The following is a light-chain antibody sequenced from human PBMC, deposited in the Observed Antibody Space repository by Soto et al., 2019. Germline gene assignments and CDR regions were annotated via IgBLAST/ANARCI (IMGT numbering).Light chain of an antibody. CDR3: QQRSNWPPGWT. Sequence: EIVLTQSPATLSLSPGERATLSCRASQSVSSYLAWYQQKPGQAPRLLIYDASNRATGIPARFSGSGSGTDFTLPISSLEPEDFAVYYCQQRSNWPPGWTFGQGTKVDIK. CDR2: DAS. V-gene: IGKV3-11*01. CDR1: QSVSSY. J-gene: IGKJ1*01.